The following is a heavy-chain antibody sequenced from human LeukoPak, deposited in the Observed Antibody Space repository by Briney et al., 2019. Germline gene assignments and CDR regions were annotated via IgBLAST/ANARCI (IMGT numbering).Heavy chain of an antibody. CDR2: ISSSGSAI. D-gene: IGHD3-10*01. CDR1: GFTFSTYE. V-gene: IGHV3-48*03. Sequence: GGSLRLSCAASGFTFSTYEMNWVRQAPGKGLEWISYISSSGSAIKYADSVKGRLTVSRDSAKNSLYLEMSSLRADDTAVYYCARGGAYFDYWGQGTQVTVSS. CDR3: ARGGAYFDY. J-gene: IGHJ4*02.